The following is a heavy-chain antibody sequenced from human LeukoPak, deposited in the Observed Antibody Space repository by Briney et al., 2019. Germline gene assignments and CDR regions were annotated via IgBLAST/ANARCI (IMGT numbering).Heavy chain of an antibody. Sequence: PGGSLRLSCAASGFTLSSYGMHWVRQAPGKGLEWVAVIWYDGSNKYYADSVKGRFTISRDNSKNTLYLQMNSLRAEDTAAYYCAREKTYDILTGYYPDAFDIWGQGTMVTVSS. J-gene: IGHJ3*02. CDR2: IWYDGSNK. V-gene: IGHV3-33*01. D-gene: IGHD3-9*01. CDR3: AREKTYDILTGYYPDAFDI. CDR1: GFTLSSYG.